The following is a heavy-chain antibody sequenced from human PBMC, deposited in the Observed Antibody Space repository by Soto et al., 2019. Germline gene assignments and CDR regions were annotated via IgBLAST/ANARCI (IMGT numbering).Heavy chain of an antibody. J-gene: IGHJ5*02. CDR2: INHSGST. V-gene: IGHV4-34*01. Sequence: QVQLQQWGAGLLKPSETLSLTCAVYGGSFSGYYWSWIRQPPGKGLEWIGEINHSGSTNYNPSLKSRVNISVDTSKNQFSLKLSSVTAADTAVYYCARGRGGWLRGNWFDPWGQGTLVTVAS. CDR1: GGSFSGYY. D-gene: IGHD5-12*01. CDR3: ARGRGGWLRGNWFDP.